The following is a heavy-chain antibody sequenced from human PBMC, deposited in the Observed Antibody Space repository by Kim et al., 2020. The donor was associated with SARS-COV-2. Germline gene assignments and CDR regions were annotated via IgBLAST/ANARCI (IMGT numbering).Heavy chain of an antibody. Sequence: GESLKISCAAAGFSVSNNYMTWVRQAPGKGLEWVSLISNTDTTYYAPSVKGRFITSRDTSKNTLYLRLNTLRVDDTAVYYCARHFRDYNYRSYQFYYGLDVWGQGTTVTVSS. J-gene: IGHJ6*02. CDR3: ARHFRDYNYRSYQFYYGLDV. CDR1: GFSVSNNY. D-gene: IGHD3-10*01. V-gene: IGHV3-66*04. CDR2: ISNTDTT.